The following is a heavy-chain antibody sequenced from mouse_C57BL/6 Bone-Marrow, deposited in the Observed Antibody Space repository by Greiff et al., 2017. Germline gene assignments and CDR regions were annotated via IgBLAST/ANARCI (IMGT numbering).Heavy chain of an antibody. J-gene: IGHJ4*01. CDR1: GYTFTSYW. Sequence: QVQLQQPGAELVRPGTSVKLSCTASGYTFTSYWMHWVKQRPGQGLEWIGVIDPSDSYTNYNQKFKGKATLTVDTSSSTAYMQLSSLTSEDSAVYYCARQGYDYLYYYAMDYWGQGTSVTVSS. CDR3: ARQGYDYLYYYAMDY. V-gene: IGHV1-59*01. CDR2: IDPSDSYT. D-gene: IGHD2-4*01.